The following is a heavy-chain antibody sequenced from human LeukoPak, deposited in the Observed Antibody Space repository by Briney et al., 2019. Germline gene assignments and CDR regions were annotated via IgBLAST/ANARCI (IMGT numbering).Heavy chain of an antibody. D-gene: IGHD2/OR15-2a*01. V-gene: IGHV4-34*01. CDR3: ASYLSAVFDY. CDR1: GGSFSGYY. Sequence: SSETLSLTCAVYGGSFSGYYWSWIRQPPGKGLEWIGETNHSGSTNYNPPLKSRVTISVDTSKNQFSLKLSSVTAADTAVYYCASYLSAVFDYWGQGTLVTVSS. J-gene: IGHJ4*02. CDR2: TNHSGST.